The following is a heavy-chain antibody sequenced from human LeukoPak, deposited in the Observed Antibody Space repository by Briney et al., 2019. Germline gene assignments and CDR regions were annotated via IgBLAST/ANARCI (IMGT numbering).Heavy chain of an antibody. CDR3: ATERERRITD. CDR1: GFSTSLGYY. Sequence: PSETLSLTCDVSGFSTSLGYYWVWIRQPAGQGLEWIGSIHPSGTTFYNSPLNSRITMTIDAPKNQFSLRLSLVTAVDTAVYFCATERERRITDWGQGTLVTVSS. D-gene: IGHD1-1*01. J-gene: IGHJ4*02. V-gene: IGHV4-38-2*02. CDR2: IHPSGTT.